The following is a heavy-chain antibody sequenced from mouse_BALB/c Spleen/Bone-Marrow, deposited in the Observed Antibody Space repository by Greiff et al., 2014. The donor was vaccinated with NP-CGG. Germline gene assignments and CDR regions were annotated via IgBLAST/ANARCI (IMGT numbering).Heavy chain of an antibody. CDR3: ARDGATATLAY. V-gene: IGHV2-9*02. Sequence: VQGVESGPGLVAPLQSLSITCTVSGFSLTNYCVHWVRQPPGKGLEWLGAIWAGGSTNYKSALMSRLSISKDNSKSQVFLKMDSLQTDDTAMYYCARDGATATLAYWGQGTLVTVSA. D-gene: IGHD1-2*01. CDR2: IWAGGST. J-gene: IGHJ3*01. CDR1: GFSLTNYC.